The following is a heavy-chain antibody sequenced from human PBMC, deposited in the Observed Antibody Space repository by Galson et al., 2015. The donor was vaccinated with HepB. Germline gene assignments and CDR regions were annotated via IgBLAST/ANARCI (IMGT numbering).Heavy chain of an antibody. D-gene: IGHD3-3*01. CDR2: IIPIFGTA. Sequence: SVKVSCKASGGTFSSYAISWVRQAPGQGLEWMGGIIPIFGTANYAQKFQGRVTITADESTSTAYMELSSLRSEDTAVYYCATRSVDFWSGYYNPYYYGMDVWGQGTTVTVSS. CDR3: ATRSVDFWSGYYNPYYYGMDV. J-gene: IGHJ6*02. CDR1: GGTFSSYA. V-gene: IGHV1-69*13.